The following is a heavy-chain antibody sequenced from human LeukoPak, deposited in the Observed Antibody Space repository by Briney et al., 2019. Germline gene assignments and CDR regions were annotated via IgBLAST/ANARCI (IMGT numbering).Heavy chain of an antibody. CDR1: GFTFSSYW. CDR2: IKQDGSEK. V-gene: IGHV3-7*01. D-gene: IGHD3-22*01. CDR3: ARGSYYYDSSGYCIFDY. J-gene: IGHJ4*02. Sequence: GGSLRLSCAASGFTFSSYWMSWVRQAPGKGLEWVANIKQDGSEKYYVDSVKGRFTISRDNAKNSLYLQMNGLRAEDTAVYYCARGSYYYDSSGYCIFDYWGQGTLVTVSS.